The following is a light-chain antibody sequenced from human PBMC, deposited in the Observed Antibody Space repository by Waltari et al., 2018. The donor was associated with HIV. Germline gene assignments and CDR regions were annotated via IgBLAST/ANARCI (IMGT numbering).Light chain of an antibody. CDR1: QIISSH. CDR3: QQTHNTPLT. Sequence: IQMAQSPSSLSPSVADSVPITCRASQIISSHLNWFQQRPGKAPNLLIYAASNLQNGVPSRFSGSGSGTEFNLTISSLQPEDFAIYYCQQTHNTPLTFGGGTKVDI. V-gene: IGKV1-39*01. J-gene: IGKJ4*01. CDR2: AAS.